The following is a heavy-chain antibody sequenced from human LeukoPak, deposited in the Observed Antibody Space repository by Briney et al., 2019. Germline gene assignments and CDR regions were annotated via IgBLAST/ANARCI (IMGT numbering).Heavy chain of an antibody. D-gene: IGHD2-2*01. CDR2: TYYRSKWYN. CDR1: GDSVSTNSGA. CDR3: ARGGIGYYTSISCYFDS. Sequence: SQTLSLTCAISGDSVSTNSGAWNWIRQSPSRGLEWLGRTYYRSKWYNDYAVSVKSRITISPDTSKNQFSLQLNSVTPEDTAVYYCARGGIGYYTSISCYFDSWGQGTPVTVSS. V-gene: IGHV6-1*01. J-gene: IGHJ4*02.